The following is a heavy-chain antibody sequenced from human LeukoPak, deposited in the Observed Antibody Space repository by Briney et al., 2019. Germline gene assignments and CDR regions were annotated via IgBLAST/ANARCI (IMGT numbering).Heavy chain of an antibody. CDR2: IWEDGTNI. J-gene: IGHJ4*02. CDR1: GFTSSRYG. CDR3: ARVGYNSGWYEY. D-gene: IGHD6-19*01. V-gene: IGHV3-33*01. Sequence: TGTSLRLSCAASGFTSSRYGMHWVRQAPGKGLEWVAVIWEDGTNIYYGDSVKGRFTISRDNSKNTLYLQMNSLRAEDTAVYYCARVGYNSGWYEYWGQGTLVTVSS.